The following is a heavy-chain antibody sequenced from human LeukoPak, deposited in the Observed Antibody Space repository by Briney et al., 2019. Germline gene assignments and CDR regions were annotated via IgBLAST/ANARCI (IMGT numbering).Heavy chain of an antibody. CDR2: IYYSGST. V-gene: IGHV4-39*01. D-gene: IGHD2-2*01. Sequence: SETLSLTCTVSGGSISSSGYYWGWIRQAPGKGLEWIDSIYYSGSTYYNPSLKSRVTISVDTSKNQFSLKLSSVTAADTAVYYCARQFLSSTNYWSAWGYWGQGTLVTVSS. J-gene: IGHJ4*02. CDR1: GGSISSSGYY. CDR3: ARQFLSSTNYWSAWGY.